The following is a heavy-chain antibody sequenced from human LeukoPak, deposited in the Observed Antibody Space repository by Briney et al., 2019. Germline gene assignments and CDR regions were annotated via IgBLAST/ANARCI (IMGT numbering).Heavy chain of an antibody. D-gene: IGHD3-16*01. Sequence: SSETLSLTCAVYGGSFSGYYWSWIRQPPGKGLEWIGEINHSGSTDYNPSLKSRVTISVDTSKNQFSLKLSSVTAADTAVYYCARGGGYYYYGMDVWGQGTTVTVSS. J-gene: IGHJ6*02. CDR3: ARGGGYYYYGMDV. CDR1: GGSFSGYY. V-gene: IGHV4-34*01. CDR2: INHSGST.